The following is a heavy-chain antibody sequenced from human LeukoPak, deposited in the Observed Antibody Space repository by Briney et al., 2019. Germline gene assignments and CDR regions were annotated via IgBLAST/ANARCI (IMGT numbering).Heavy chain of an antibody. D-gene: IGHD5-18*01. CDR1: GFTFSSYA. V-gene: IGHV3-23*01. CDR2: ISGSGGST. CDR3: AKVAGYSYVGVYYFDY. Sequence: GGSLRLSCAASGFTFSSYAMSWVRQAPGKGLEWVSAISGSGGSTYYADSVKGRFTISRDNSKNTLYLQMNSLRAEDTAVYYCAKVAGYSYVGVYYFDYWGQGTLVTVSS. J-gene: IGHJ4*02.